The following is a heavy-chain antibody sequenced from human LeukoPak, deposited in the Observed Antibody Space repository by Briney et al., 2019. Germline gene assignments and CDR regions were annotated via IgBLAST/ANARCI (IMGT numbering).Heavy chain of an antibody. D-gene: IGHD3-22*01. Sequence: GGSLRLSGAASGFTFSSYSMNWVRQAPGKGLEWVSSISSSSSYIYYADSVKGRFTISRDNAKNSLYLRMNGLRAEDTAVYYCARLFDSSGYSSTRYWGQGTLVTVSS. CDR2: ISSSSSYI. V-gene: IGHV3-21*01. CDR3: ARLFDSSGYSSTRY. CDR1: GFTFSSYS. J-gene: IGHJ4*02.